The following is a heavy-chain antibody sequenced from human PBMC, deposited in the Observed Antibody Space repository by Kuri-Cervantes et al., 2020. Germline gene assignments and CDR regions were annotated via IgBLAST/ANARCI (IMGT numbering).Heavy chain of an antibody. CDR1: GYTFTGYY. CDR3: ARDYYYGSGSYGGWFDP. Sequence: ASVKVSCKASGYTFTGYYMHWVRQAPGQGLEWMGWINPNSGGTNYAQKFQGRVTMTRDTSISTAYMELSRLRSDDTAVYYCARDYYYGSGSYGGWFDPWAREPWSPSPQ. CDR2: INPNSGGT. V-gene: IGHV1-2*02. D-gene: IGHD3-10*01. J-gene: IGHJ5*02.